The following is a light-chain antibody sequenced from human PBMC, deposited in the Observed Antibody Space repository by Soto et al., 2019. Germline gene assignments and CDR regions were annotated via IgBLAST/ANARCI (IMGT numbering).Light chain of an antibody. V-gene: IGKV1-8*01. J-gene: IGKJ1*01. CDR2: AAS. CDR3: QQYYSYPGT. CDR1: QGISSY. Sequence: AIRMTQSPSSLSASTGDRVIITCRASQGISSYLAWYQQKPGKAPKLLIYAASTLQSGVTSRFSGSGSGTDFTLTISCLQSEDFATYYCQQYYSYPGTFGQGTKVEIK.